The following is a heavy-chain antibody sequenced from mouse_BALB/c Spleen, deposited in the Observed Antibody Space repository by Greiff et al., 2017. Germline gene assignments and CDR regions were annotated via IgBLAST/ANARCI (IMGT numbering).Heavy chain of an antibody. V-gene: IGHV7-3*02. CDR2: IRNKANGYTT. Sequence: EVKVVESGGGLVQPGGSLRLSCATSGFTFTDYYMSWVRQPPGKALEWLGFIRNKANGYTTEYSASVKGRFTISRDNSQSILYLQMNTLRAEDSATYYCARDYYGSSYYFDYWGQGTTLTVSS. D-gene: IGHD1-1*01. CDR1: GFTFTDYY. CDR3: ARDYYGSSYYFDY. J-gene: IGHJ2*01.